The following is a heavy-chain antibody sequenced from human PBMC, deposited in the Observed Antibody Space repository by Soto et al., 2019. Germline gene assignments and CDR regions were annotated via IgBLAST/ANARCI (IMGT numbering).Heavy chain of an antibody. D-gene: IGHD3-10*01. CDR3: VRLLWFGVGVGY. CDR1: GGSISSSSYY. V-gene: IGHV4-39*01. CDR2: IYYSGST. Sequence: SETLSLTCTVSGGSISSSSYYWGWIRQPPGKGLERIGSIYYSGSTYYNPSLKSRVTISVDTSKNQFSLNLSSVTAADTAVYYCVRLLWFGVGVGYWGQGTLVTVSS. J-gene: IGHJ4*02.